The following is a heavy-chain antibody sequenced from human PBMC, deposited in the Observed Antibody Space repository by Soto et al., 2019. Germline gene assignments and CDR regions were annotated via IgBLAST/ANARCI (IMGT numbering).Heavy chain of an antibody. D-gene: IGHD3-10*01. CDR3: LRDYSGWFDF. Sequence: QVQLVESGGGVVQPGRSLRLSCAASGFTFSSYPIHWVRQAPGKGLEWVGSISYDGTSEDFADSLRGRFTLSRDNSKNMLWLQMNSLRSEDTDVYYCLRDYSGWFDFWGQGTLVTVSS. V-gene: IGHV3-30-3*01. CDR1: GFTFSSYP. J-gene: IGHJ5*01. CDR2: ISYDGTSE.